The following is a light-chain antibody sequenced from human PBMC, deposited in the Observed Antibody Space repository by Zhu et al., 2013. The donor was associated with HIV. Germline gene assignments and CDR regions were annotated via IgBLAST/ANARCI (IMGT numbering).Light chain of an antibody. CDR2: AAS. V-gene: IGKV1-16*01. CDR3: QQYNSYPFT. CDR1: QGISTY. Sequence: DIQMTQSPSSLSASVGDRVTITCRANQGISTYLAWFQQIPGKAPKSLIYAASRLQIGVPSRFSANGSGRNFTFTINNLQPEDFTTYYCQQYNSYPFTFGGGTKV. J-gene: IGKJ4*01.